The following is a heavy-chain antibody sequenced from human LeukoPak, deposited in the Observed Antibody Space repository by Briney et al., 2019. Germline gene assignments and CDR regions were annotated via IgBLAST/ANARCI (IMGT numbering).Heavy chain of an antibody. Sequence: GGSLRLSCAASGFTFSSYSMNWVRQAPGKGLEWVSSISSSSSYIYYADSVKGRFTISRDNAKNSLYLQMNSLRAEDTAMYYCARGAGPLFDPWGQGTLVTVSS. CDR3: ARGAGPLFDP. CDR1: GFTFSSYS. CDR2: ISSSSSYI. V-gene: IGHV3-21*04. J-gene: IGHJ5*02.